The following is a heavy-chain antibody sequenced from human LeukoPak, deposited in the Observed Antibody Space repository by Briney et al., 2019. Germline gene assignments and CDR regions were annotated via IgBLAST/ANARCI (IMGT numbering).Heavy chain of an antibody. J-gene: IGHJ6*03. D-gene: IGHD2-21*02. CDR2: ISGSGGST. Sequence: GGSLRLSCAASGFTFSSYAMSWVRQAPGKGLEWVSAISGSGGSTYYADSVKGRFTISRDNSKNTLYLQMNSLRAEDTAVYYCAKAAYCGGDCHYYYYYMDVWGKGPRSPSP. CDR1: GFTFSSYA. V-gene: IGHV3-23*01. CDR3: AKAAYCGGDCHYYYYYMDV.